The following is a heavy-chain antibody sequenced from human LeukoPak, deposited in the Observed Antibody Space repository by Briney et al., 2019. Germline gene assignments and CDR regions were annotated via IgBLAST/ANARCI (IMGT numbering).Heavy chain of an antibody. CDR2: INPNSGGT. CDR3: ARDIFPYCGGDCYVDY. CDR1: GYTFTGYY. V-gene: IGHV1-2*02. J-gene: IGHJ4*02. Sequence: ASVKVSCKASGYTFTGYYMHWVRQAPGQGLEWMGWINPNSGGTNYAQKCQGRVTMTRDTSISTAYMEQSRLISADAAVYYCARDIFPYCGGDCYVDYWGQGTLVTVSS. D-gene: IGHD2-21*02.